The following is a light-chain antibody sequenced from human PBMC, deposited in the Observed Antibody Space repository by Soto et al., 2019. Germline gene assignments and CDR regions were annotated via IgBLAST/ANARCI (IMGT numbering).Light chain of an antibody. V-gene: IGKV1-5*03. CDR1: QSIRTW. Sequence: DIQMTQSPSTLSAYVGDRVTITCRASQSIRTWLAWYQQKPGKAPKLLIYKASILESGVPSRFSGSGSGTEFTLTISSLQPDDFATYYCQQYHLYSSFGQGTNLEIK. CDR3: QQYHLYSS. CDR2: KAS. J-gene: IGKJ2*01.